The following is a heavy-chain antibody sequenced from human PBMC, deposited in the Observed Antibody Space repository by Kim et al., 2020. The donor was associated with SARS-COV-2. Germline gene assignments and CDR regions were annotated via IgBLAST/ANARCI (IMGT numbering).Heavy chain of an antibody. J-gene: IGHJ4*02. CDR3: ARNFYDYGDY. D-gene: IGHD3-10*01. CDR2: IWSDGSQT. V-gene: IGHV3-33*01. Sequence: GGSLRLSCAASGFTSWDYGMHWVRQAPGKGLEWVGIIWSDGSQTYCADSVKGRFTISRDNSKNTLFLQMNDLRVEDTAVYYCARNFYDYGDYWGQGTLVTVSS. CDR1: GFTSWDYG.